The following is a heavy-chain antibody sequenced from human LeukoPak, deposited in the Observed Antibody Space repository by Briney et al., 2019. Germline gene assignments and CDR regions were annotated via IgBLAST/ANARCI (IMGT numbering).Heavy chain of an antibody. J-gene: IGHJ6*02. D-gene: IGHD3-10*01. CDR2: IYHSGYS. V-gene: IGHV4-31*03. Sequence: PSQTLSLTCTVSGGSISSGGYSWTWIRQHPGKGLEWIGYIYHSGYSNYNPSLRSRVTISVDTSKNQFSLKLSSVTAADTAVYYCARWNSGFGDATTDYGLDVWGQGATVTVSS. CDR3: ARWNSGFGDATTDYGLDV. CDR1: GGSISSGGYS.